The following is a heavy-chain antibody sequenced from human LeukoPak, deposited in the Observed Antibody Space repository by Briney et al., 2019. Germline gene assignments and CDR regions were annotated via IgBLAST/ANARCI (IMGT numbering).Heavy chain of an antibody. CDR1: GYTFTSYA. V-gene: IGHV1-3*01. J-gene: IGHJ6*02. CDR3: ARDRWNSNYYYYGMDV. Sequence: ASVKVSCKASGYTFTSYAMHWVRQAPGQRLEWMGWINAGNGNTKYSQKFQGRVTITRDTSASTAYMELSSLRSEGTAVYYCARDRWNSNYYYYGMDVWGQGTTVTVSS. CDR2: INAGNGNT. D-gene: IGHD1/OR15-1a*01.